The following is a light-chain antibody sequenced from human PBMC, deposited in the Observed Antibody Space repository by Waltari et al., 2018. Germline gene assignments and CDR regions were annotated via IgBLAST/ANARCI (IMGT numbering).Light chain of an antibody. CDR1: SSDVGCDNY. CDR2: DVS. J-gene: IGLJ2*01. V-gene: IGLV2-11*01. CDR3: CSYAGSYTVV. Sequence: SALTQPRSVCGSPGAAVTMSWTGPSSDVGCDNYLSWYQQHPGKAPKLMIYDVSKRPSGVPDRFSGSKSGNTASLTISGLQAEDEADYYCCSYAGSYTVVFGGGTKLTVL.